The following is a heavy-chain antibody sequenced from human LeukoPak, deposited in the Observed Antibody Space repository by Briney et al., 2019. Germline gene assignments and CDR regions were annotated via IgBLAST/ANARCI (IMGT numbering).Heavy chain of an antibody. D-gene: IGHD4-17*01. CDR2: ISGSGGST. Sequence: QPGGSLRLSCAASGFTFSSYAMSWVRQAPGKALEWVSAISGSGGSTYYADSVKGRFTISRDNSKNTLYLQMNSLRAEDTAVYYCAKLPVTTRSTHGDYWGQGTLVTVSS. CDR1: GFTFSSYA. V-gene: IGHV3-23*01. CDR3: AKLPVTTRSTHGDY. J-gene: IGHJ4*02.